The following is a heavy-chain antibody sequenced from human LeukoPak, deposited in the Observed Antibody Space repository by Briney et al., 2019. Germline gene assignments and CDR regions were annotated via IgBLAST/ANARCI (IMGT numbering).Heavy chain of an antibody. V-gene: IGHV3-23*01. D-gene: IGHD6-13*01. J-gene: IGHJ6*02. CDR3: ARVFNIAAEDGYGMDV. CDR1: GFTFSTYA. CDR2: ISDGGSDT. Sequence: GGSLRLSCAASGFTFSTYAMSWVRQAPGKGLDWVSTISDGGSDTHYADSVKGRFTISRDNSKNTVYLQINSLRAEDTAVYYCARVFNIAAEDGYGMDVWGQGTTVTVSS.